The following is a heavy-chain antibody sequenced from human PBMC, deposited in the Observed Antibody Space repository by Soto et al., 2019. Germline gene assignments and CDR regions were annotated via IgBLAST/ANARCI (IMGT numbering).Heavy chain of an antibody. V-gene: IGHV1-69*12. CDR2: IVPIVDTS. CDR3: RSVVAIPGYPDN. Sequence: QVQLVQSGAEVRQPASSVKVSCKTSGGTFSSYAISWVRQAPGQGLEWMGGIVPIVDTSTYAQKFQGRVTITADESTITAYMELSSLRSDDTAIYDCRSVVAIPGYPDNWGQGTLVTVSS. CDR1: GGTFSSYA. J-gene: IGHJ4*02. D-gene: IGHD5-12*01.